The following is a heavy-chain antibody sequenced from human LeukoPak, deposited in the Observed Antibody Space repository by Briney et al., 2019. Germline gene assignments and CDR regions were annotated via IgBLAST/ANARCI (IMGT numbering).Heavy chain of an antibody. D-gene: IGHD3-16*01. J-gene: IGHJ6*03. CDR2: IIPIFGTA. CDR1: GGTFSSYA. CDR3: AGINPYYYYMDV. Sequence: SVKVSCKASGGTFSSYAISWVRQAPGQGLEWMGRIIPIFGTANYAQKFQGRVTITTDESTSTAYMALRSMTSEDTAVYYCAGINPYYYYMDVAEKGTTVTVSS. V-gene: IGHV1-69*05.